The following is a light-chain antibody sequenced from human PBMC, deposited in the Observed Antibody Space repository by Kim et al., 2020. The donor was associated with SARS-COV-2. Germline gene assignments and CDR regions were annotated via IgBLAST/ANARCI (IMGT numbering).Light chain of an antibody. CDR2: YDS. CDR1: NIGSKS. V-gene: IGLV3-21*04. CDR3: QVWDSSSDHWV. Sequence: SSELTQPPSVSVAPGKTARITCGGNNIGSKSVHWYQQKPGQAPVLVIYYDSDRPSGIPERFSGSNSGNTATLTISRVEAGDEVDYYCQVWDSSSDHWVFG. J-gene: IGLJ3*02.